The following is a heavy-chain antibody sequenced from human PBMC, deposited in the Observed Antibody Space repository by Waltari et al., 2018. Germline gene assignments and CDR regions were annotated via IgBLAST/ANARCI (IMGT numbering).Heavy chain of an antibody. CDR2: VYPGDAET. D-gene: IGHD2-15*01. CDR3: ARGTGGNTYFFDY. Sequence: EVQLVQSGAELKEPGESLKISCLGSGYIFSDYWIGWVRQMPGKGLEWVGIVYPGDAETRYSPPFQGQVTISADTSINTAYLQWSSLKASDTAIYYCARGTGGNTYFFDYWGPGTLVTVSS. CDR1: GYIFSDYW. V-gene: IGHV5-51*01. J-gene: IGHJ4*02.